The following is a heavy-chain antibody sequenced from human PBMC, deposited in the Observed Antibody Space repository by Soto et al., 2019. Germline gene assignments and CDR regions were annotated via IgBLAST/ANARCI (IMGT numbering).Heavy chain of an antibody. Sequence: QVQLVQSGAEVKKPGASVKVSCKVSGYTLTELSMHWVRQAPGKGLEWMGGFDPEDGETIYAQKFQGRVTMTEDTSTDTAYMELSSLRSEDTAVYYCATDHPDPNIVGATRIYYYRMDVWGQGTTVTVSS. CDR1: GYTLTELS. D-gene: IGHD1-26*01. V-gene: IGHV1-24*01. J-gene: IGHJ6*02. CDR2: FDPEDGET. CDR3: ATDHPDPNIVGATRIYYYRMDV.